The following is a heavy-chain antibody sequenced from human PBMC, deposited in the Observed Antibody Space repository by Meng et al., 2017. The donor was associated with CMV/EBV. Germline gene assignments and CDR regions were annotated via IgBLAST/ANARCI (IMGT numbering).Heavy chain of an antibody. Sequence: GESLKISCAASGFTFSDYYMSWIRQAPGKGLEWVSYISSSGSTIYYADSVKGRFTISRDNAKNSLYLQMNSLRAEDTAVYYCAREGGTYSSSWSGYYYYGMDVWGQGTTVTVSS. D-gene: IGHD6-13*01. CDR3: AREGGTYSSSWSGYYYYGMDV. V-gene: IGHV3-11*04. CDR2: ISSSGSTI. CDR1: GFTFSDYY. J-gene: IGHJ6*02.